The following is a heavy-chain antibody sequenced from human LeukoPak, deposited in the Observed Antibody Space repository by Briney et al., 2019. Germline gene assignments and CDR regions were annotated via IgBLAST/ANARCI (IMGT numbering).Heavy chain of an antibody. CDR1: GYSFTSYW. V-gene: IGHV5-51*01. CDR2: IYPGDSDT. J-gene: IGHJ3*02. D-gene: IGHD1-1*01. Sequence: GESLKISCKGSGYSFTSYWIGWVRQMPGKGLEWMGIIYPGDSDTRYSPSFQGQVTISADKSISTAYLQWSSLKASDTAMYYCARQNCPPRLGCAFDIWGQGTMVTVSS. CDR3: ARQNCPPRLGCAFDI.